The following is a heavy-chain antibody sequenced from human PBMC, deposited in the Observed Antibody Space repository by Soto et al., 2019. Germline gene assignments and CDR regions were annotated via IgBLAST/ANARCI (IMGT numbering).Heavy chain of an antibody. J-gene: IGHJ4*02. Sequence: GGSLRLSCAASGFTFSSYWMHWVRQAPGKGLVWVSRINSDGSSTSYADSVKGRFTISRDNAKNTLYLQMNSLRAEDTAVYYCARYNKGYDSSGYYLHWGQGTLVTVSS. V-gene: IGHV3-74*01. CDR2: INSDGSST. D-gene: IGHD3-22*01. CDR1: GFTFSSYW. CDR3: ARYNKGYDSSGYYLH.